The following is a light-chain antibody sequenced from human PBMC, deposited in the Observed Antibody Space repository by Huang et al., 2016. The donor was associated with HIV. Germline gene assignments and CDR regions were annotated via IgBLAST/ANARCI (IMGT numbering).Light chain of an antibody. CDR2: DSY. V-gene: IGKV2-29*03. J-gene: IGKJ4*01. Sequence: DVVLTQTPLTLPVALGQSASMSCKSTHSLYDRRDGKTYLLWYLQRPGQSPRLLLFDSYRRFSGVACRFSASGSETDFILRISRVEPEDLGLYYCAQALHFPVTFGGGTNVE. CDR3: AQALHFPVT. CDR1: HSLYDRRDGKTY.